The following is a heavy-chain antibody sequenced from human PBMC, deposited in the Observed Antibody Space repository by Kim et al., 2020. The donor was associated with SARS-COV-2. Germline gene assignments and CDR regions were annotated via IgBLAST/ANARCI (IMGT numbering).Heavy chain of an antibody. V-gene: IGHV3-53*01. Sequence: GGSLRLSCAASGFTFSSNYMSWVRQAPGKGLEWVSVIYSGGSTYYADSVKGRFTISRDNSKNTLYLQMNSLRAEDTAVYYCASGTGGTMVRGVRDYWGQGTLVTVSS. CDR3: ASGTGGTMVRGVRDY. J-gene: IGHJ4*02. CDR1: GFTFSSNY. CDR2: IYSGGST. D-gene: IGHD3-10*01.